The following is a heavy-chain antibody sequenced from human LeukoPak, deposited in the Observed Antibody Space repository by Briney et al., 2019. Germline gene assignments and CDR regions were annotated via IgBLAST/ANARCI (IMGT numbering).Heavy chain of an antibody. CDR1: GFTFSTYG. J-gene: IGHJ4*02. CDR2: IWYDGSNK. D-gene: IGHD3-9*01. V-gene: IGHV3-33*01. CDR3: ARDTDYDILTGSFDY. Sequence: GRSLRLSCAASGFTFSTYGMDWVRQAPGKGLEWVAVIWYDGSNKYYADSVKGRFTISRDNAKNSLYLQMNSLRAEDTAVYYCARDTDYDILTGSFDYWGQGTLVTVSS.